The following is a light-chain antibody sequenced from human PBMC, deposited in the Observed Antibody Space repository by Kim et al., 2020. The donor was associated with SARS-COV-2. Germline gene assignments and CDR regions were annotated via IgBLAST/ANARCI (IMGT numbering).Light chain of an antibody. CDR1: QSISSH. J-gene: IGKJ3*01. CDR3: HHSYITPFT. V-gene: IGKV1-39*01. CDR2: AAS. Sequence: DIQMTQSPSSLSASVGDRVTITCRTTQSISSHLNWYQQKPGRAPKLLISAASTLQGGVPSRFSGSGSETDITLTISSLQPEDFATHFCHHSYITPFTFGPGTKVDIK.